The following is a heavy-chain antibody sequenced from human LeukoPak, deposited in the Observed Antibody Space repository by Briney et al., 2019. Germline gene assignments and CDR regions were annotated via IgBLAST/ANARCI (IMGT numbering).Heavy chain of an antibody. CDR3: ARLVGYYYYMDV. Sequence: SETLSLTCTASGGSISSSYYYWGWIRQPPGKGLGWIGSMYSSGSTYYNPSLKSRVTISVDTSKHQYSLKLTSVTAADTAVYYCARLVGYYYYMDVWGKGTTVTVSS. CDR2: MYSSGST. CDR1: GGSISSSYYY. J-gene: IGHJ6*03. V-gene: IGHV4-39*01. D-gene: IGHD2-15*01.